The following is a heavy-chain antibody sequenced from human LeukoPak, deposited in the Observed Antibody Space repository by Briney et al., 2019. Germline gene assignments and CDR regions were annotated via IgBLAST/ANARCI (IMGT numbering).Heavy chain of an antibody. D-gene: IGHD6-19*01. CDR1: GFTFSNHW. V-gene: IGHV3-74*01. CDR2: ITNDGSST. J-gene: IGHJ4*02. Sequence: GESLRLSCAASGFTFSNHWMHWVRQGPGKGPVWVSRITNDGSSTVYADSVKGRFTISRDNAKSTLYLQMNSLSAEDTAVYYCVRSSGWPDSWGQGTLVTVSS. CDR3: VRSSGWPDS.